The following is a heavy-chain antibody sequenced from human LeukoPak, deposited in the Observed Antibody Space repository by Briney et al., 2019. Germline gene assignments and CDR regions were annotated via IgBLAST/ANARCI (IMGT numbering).Heavy chain of an antibody. CDR3: AKDSSYDSSGYVDY. D-gene: IGHD3-22*01. CDR2: ISGGGGST. CDR1: GFTFSSYG. Sequence: PGGSLRLSCAASGFTFSSYGMSWVRQAPGKGLEWVSAISGGGGSTYYADSVKGRFTISRDNSKNALYLQMNSLRAEDTAVYYCAKDSSYDSSGYVDYWAQGTLVTVSS. J-gene: IGHJ4*02. V-gene: IGHV3-23*01.